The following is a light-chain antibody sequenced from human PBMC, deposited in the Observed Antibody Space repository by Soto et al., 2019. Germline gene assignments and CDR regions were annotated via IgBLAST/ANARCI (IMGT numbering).Light chain of an antibody. V-gene: IGKV1-33*01. CDR1: QDISNY. CDR3: QQYDNLTLT. CDR2: DAS. J-gene: IGKJ4*01. Sequence: DIQMTQSPSSLSASVGDRVTITCQASQDISNYLNWYQQKPGKAPKLLIYDASNLETGVPSRFSGSGSGTDFTFTISSLQPEVIATYYCQQYDNLTLTFGGGTTVDIX.